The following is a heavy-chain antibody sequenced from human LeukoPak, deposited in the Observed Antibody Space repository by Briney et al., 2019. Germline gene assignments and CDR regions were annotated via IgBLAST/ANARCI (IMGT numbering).Heavy chain of an antibody. V-gene: IGHV3-21*01. Sequence: GGSLRLSCAASGFTFSSYSMNWVRQAPGKGLEWVSSISSSSSYIYYADSVKGRFTISRDNAKNSLYLQMNSLRAEDTAVYYCARGYDFWSGYGEDAFDIWGQGTMVTVSS. CDR1: GFTFSSYS. CDR3: ARGYDFWSGYGEDAFDI. CDR2: ISSSSSYI. J-gene: IGHJ3*02. D-gene: IGHD3-3*01.